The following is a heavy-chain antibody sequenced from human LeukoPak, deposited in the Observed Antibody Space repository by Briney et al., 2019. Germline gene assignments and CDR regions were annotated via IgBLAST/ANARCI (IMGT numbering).Heavy chain of an antibody. CDR1: GYTFSSYG. CDR3: ARDSVDGSGTYYNDSPDY. D-gene: IGHD3-10*01. Sequence: GASVKVSCKASGYTFSSYGISWVRQAPGQGLEWMGWISAYNGNTDYAQNFRGRATMTTDTSTSTAYMELRSLRSDDTAVYYCARDSVDGSGTYYNDSPDYWGQGTLVTVSS. V-gene: IGHV1-18*01. CDR2: ISAYNGNT. J-gene: IGHJ4*02.